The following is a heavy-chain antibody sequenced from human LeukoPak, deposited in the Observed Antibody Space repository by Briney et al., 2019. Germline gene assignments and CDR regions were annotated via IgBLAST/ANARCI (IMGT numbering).Heavy chain of an antibody. CDR3: ARDTKRSRARWENLGIDP. CDR2: ISAYNGNT. Sequence: ASVTVSCKASGYTFTSYGISWVRQAPGQGLEWMGWISAYNGNTNYAQKLQGRVTMTTDTSTSTAYMELRSLRSDDTAVYYCARDTKRSRARWENLGIDPWGQGTLVTVSS. D-gene: IGHD3-16*01. J-gene: IGHJ5*02. V-gene: IGHV1-18*01. CDR1: GYTFTSYG.